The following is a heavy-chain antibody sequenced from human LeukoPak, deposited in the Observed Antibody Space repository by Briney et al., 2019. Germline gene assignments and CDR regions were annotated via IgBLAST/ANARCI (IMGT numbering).Heavy chain of an antibody. D-gene: IGHD5-18*01. Sequence: GGSLRLSCAASGFTFSSYAMSWVRQAPGKGLEWVSAISGSGGSTYYADSVKGRFTISRDNSKNTLYLQMNSLRAADTAVYYCAPMAADTAMVGMDVWGQGTEVTVSS. CDR1: GFTFSSYA. CDR3: APMAADTAMVGMDV. J-gene: IGHJ6*02. CDR2: ISGSGGST. V-gene: IGHV3-23*01.